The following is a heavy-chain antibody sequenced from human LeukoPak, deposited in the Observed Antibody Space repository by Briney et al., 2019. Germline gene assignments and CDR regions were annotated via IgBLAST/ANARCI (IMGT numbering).Heavy chain of an antibody. D-gene: IGHD3-3*01. J-gene: IGHJ4*01. CDR2: ISGDGGST. CDR3: AKEVDPYYDFWSGYDY. CDR1: GFTFDDYA. V-gene: IGHV3-43*02. Sequence: GGSLRLSCAVSGFTFDDYAMHWVRQAPGKGLEWVSLISGDGGSTYYADSVRGRFTISRDNSKNSLYLQMNSLRTEDTALYYCAKEVDPYYDFWSGYDYWGQGTLVTVSS.